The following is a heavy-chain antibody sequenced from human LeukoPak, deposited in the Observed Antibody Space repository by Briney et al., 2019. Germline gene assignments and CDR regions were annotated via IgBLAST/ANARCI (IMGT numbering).Heavy chain of an antibody. CDR2: IRYDGSNK. V-gene: IGHV3-30*02. CDR3: AKDSNGPDELIFGDNWFDP. Sequence: GGSLRLSCAASGFTFSSYGMHWVRQAPGKGLEWVAFIRYDGSNKYYADSVKGRFTISRDNSKNTLYLQMNSLRAEDTAVYYCAKDSNGPDELIFGDNWFDPWGQGTLVTVSS. CDR1: GFTFSSYG. J-gene: IGHJ5*02. D-gene: IGHD3-3*01.